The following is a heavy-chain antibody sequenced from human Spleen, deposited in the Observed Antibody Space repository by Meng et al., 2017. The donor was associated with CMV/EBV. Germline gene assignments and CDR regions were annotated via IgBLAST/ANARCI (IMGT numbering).Heavy chain of an antibody. Sequence: EGQLVESGGGLVKPGGSLRLSCAASGFTFSSYSMNWVRQAPGKGLEWVSRIDIDGRDITYADSARGRFSISRDDAKNTLYLQMNSLRIEDTAVYYCARGVAETLGWEMGYWGQGTLVTVSS. CDR2: IDIDGRDI. CDR1: GFTFSSYS. CDR3: ARGVAETLGWEMGY. J-gene: IGHJ4*02. V-gene: IGHV3-74*03. D-gene: IGHD1-26*01.